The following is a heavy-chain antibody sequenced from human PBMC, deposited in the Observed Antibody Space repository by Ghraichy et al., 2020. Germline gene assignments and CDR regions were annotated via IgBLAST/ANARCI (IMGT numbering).Heavy chain of an antibody. CDR1: GFTFRSYG. CDR3: ARDADTTALRLGELSSYFGY. V-gene: IGHV3-33*01. J-gene: IGHJ4*02. Sequence: LSLTCAASGFTFRSYGMHWVRQAPGKGLEWVAVIWYDGSITYYADSVKGRFTISRDNSKNTLYLQMNNLRAEDTAVYYCARDADTTALRLGELSSYFGYWGQGTLVTVSS. CDR2: IWYDGSIT. D-gene: IGHD3-16*02.